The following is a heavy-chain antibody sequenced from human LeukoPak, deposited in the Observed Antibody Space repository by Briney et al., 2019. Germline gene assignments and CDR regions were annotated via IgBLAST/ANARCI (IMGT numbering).Heavy chain of an antibody. CDR3: AGIPEVVLRYFDWLLEPHY. J-gene: IGHJ4*02. CDR1: GFTFSSYG. Sequence: GGSLRLSCAASGFTFSSYGMHWVRQAPGKGLEWVAFIRYDGSNKYYADSVKGRFTISRDNSKNTLYLQMNSLRAEDTAVYYCAGIPEVVLRYFDWLLEPHYWGQGTLVTVSS. D-gene: IGHD3-9*01. CDR2: IRYDGSNK. V-gene: IGHV3-30*02.